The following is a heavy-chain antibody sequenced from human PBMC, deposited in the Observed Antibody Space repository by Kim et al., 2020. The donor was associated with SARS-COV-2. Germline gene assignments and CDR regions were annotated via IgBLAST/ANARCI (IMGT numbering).Heavy chain of an antibody. CDR2: VGAGGGST. CDR3: AKSRGMEV. J-gene: IGHJ6*02. V-gene: IGHV3-23*01. Sequence: GGSLRLSCAASGFTFSSYVMSWVRQAPGKRLEWVSTVGAGGGSTYYADSVMGRFTISRDNSKNTLYLEMNSLRAEDTAVYYCAKSRGMEVWGQGPTVTVS. CDR1: GFTFSSYV.